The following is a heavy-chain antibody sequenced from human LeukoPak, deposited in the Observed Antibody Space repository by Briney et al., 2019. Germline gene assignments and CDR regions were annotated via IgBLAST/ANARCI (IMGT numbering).Heavy chain of an antibody. J-gene: IGHJ4*02. D-gene: IGHD2-15*01. CDR1: GYSISSGYY. CDR2: IYHSGST. Sequence: PSETLSLTCTVSGYSISSGYYWGWIRQPPGKGLEWIGSIYHSGSTYYNPSLKSRVTISVGTSKNQFTLKLSSVTAADTAVYYCARQGRSDYFDYWGQGTLVTVSS. CDR3: ARQGRSDYFDY. V-gene: IGHV4-38-2*02.